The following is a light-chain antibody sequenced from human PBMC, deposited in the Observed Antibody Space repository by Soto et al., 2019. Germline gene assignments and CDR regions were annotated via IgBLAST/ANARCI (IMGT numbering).Light chain of an antibody. V-gene: IGKV3-20*01. CDR1: QSVSNNF. J-gene: IGKJ1*01. Sequence: EIGLTQSPGTLSLSLGERATLSCRASQSVSNNFLAWYQQKPGQAPRLLIYGASSRATGIPDRFSGSGSGTDFTLTISRLETEDFGVYYCQQYATSPPRTFGQGTKV. CDR3: QQYATSPPRT. CDR2: GAS.